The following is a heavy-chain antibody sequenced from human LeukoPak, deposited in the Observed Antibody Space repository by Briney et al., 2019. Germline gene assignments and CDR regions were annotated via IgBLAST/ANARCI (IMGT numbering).Heavy chain of an antibody. D-gene: IGHD4-17*01. CDR2: MFYSGST. Sequence: SETLSLTCTVSGGSVSSGSYYWNWIRQPPGKGLEWIGYMFYSGSTNYNPSLKSRVTISVDTSKNQTSLKLSSVTAADTAVYYCARGRYGDYPPFDYWGQGTLVTVSS. CDR1: GGSVSSGSYY. V-gene: IGHV4-61*01. J-gene: IGHJ4*02. CDR3: ARGRYGDYPPFDY.